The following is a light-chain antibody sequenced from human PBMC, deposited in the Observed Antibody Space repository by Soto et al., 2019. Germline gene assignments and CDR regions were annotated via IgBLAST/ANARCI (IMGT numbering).Light chain of an antibody. CDR1: QTVTSSY. CDR3: QHYGISPFT. V-gene: IGKV3-20*01. J-gene: IGKJ3*01. CDR2: GAS. Sequence: EIVLTQSPGTLSLSPGERATLSCRASQTVTSSYLAWYQQKPGQAPRLLIYGASSRATGIPDRFSGSGSGTDFTLTICRLESEDFAVYYCQHYGISPFTFGPGTKVEFK.